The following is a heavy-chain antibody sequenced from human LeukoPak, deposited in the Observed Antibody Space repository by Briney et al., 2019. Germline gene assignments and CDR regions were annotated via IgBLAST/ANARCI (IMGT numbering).Heavy chain of an antibody. CDR2: IKQDGSEK. CDR3: ARDPPRHVQVPCY. V-gene: IGHV3-7*03. CDR1: GFSFDTYA. Sequence: GGSLRLSCAASGFSFDTYAMHWVRQAPGKGLEWVANIKQDGSEKNYVDSVKGRFTISRDNSKNSLYLQMNSLRAEDTAVYYCARDPPRHVQVPCYWGQGTRVTVSS. D-gene: IGHD5-24*01. J-gene: IGHJ4*02.